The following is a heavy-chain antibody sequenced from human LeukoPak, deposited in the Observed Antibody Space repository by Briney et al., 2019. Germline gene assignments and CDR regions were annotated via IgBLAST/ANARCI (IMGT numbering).Heavy chain of an antibody. J-gene: IGHJ4*02. V-gene: IGHV1-2*02. CDR3: ARVYCGGDCYDYFDY. CDR2: INPNSGGT. D-gene: IGHD2-21*02. CDR1: GYTFTGYY. Sequence: ASVKVSCKASGYTFTGYYMHWVRQAPGQGLEWMGWINPNSGGTNYAKKFQGRVTMTRDTSISTAYMELSRLRSDDTAVYYCARVYCGGDCYDYFDYWGQGTLVTVSS.